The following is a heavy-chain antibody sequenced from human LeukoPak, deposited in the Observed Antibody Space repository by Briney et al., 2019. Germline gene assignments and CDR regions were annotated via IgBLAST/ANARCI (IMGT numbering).Heavy chain of an antibody. Sequence: GGSLRLSCAASGFTFNNYGMSWVRQAPGKGLEWVSAISSSVVTTYYADSVKGRFSISRDNSKNMLYLQMNGLRAEDTAVYYCAKGHYYGSGSYWVWGQGTLVTVSS. CDR2: ISSSVVTT. D-gene: IGHD3-10*01. J-gene: IGHJ4*02. V-gene: IGHV3-23*01. CDR1: GFTFNNYG. CDR3: AKGHYYGSGSYWV.